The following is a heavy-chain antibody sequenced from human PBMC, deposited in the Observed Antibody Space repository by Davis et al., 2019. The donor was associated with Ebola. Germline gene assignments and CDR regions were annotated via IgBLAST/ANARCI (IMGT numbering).Heavy chain of an antibody. CDR2: IIWNSGSI. V-gene: IGHV3-9*01. Sequence: SLKISCAASGFTFDDYAMHWVRQAPGKGLEWVSGIIWNSGSIGYTDSVKGRFTISRDNAKNSLYLKMNSLRAEDTALYYCAKSHYYDSSGYVEYFQDWGQGTLVTVSS. D-gene: IGHD3-22*01. CDR1: GFTFDDYA. J-gene: IGHJ1*01. CDR3: AKSHYYDSSGYVEYFQD.